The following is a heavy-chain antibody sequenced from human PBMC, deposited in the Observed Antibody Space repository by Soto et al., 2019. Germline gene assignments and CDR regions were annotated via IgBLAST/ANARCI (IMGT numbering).Heavy chain of an antibody. D-gene: IGHD3-3*01. CDR3: ARGRAVPIFGVVIRTPTYGMDV. Sequence: PSETLSLTCAVYGGSFSGYYWSWIRQPPGKGLAWIGEINHSGSTNYNPSLKSRCTISVDTSKKQFSLKLSSVTAADTAVYYCARGRAVPIFGVVIRTPTYGMDVWGQGTTVTVSS. CDR1: GGSFSGYY. J-gene: IGHJ6*02. CDR2: INHSGST. V-gene: IGHV4-34*01.